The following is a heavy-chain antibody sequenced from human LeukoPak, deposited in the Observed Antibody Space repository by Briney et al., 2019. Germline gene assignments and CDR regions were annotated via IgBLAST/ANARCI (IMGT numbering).Heavy chain of an antibody. J-gene: IGHJ6*02. CDR1: GGSISSGDYY. V-gene: IGHV4-30-4*01. Sequence: SETLSLTCTVSGGSISSGDYYWSWIRQPPGKGLGCIGYIYDIGITYYNPSLKSRLSISLDTSKNQFSLKVTSVTAADTAVYYCARVRPDYYYGVDVWGQGTTVTVSS. CDR3: ARVRPDYYYGVDV. CDR2: IYDIGIT.